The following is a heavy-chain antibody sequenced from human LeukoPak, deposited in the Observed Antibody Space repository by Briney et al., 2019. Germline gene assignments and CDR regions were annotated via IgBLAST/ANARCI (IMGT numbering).Heavy chain of an antibody. Sequence: GGSLRLSCTASGFTFGDYVMSWFRQAPGKGLEWVGSIRTKAYNGTAEYAASVKGRFTISRDDSKSIAYLQMNSLKTEDTAVYYCARFYGFDPWGQGTLVIVSS. CDR1: GFTFGDYV. D-gene: IGHD3-16*01. CDR3: ARFYGFDP. V-gene: IGHV3-49*03. J-gene: IGHJ5*02. CDR2: IRTKAYNGTA.